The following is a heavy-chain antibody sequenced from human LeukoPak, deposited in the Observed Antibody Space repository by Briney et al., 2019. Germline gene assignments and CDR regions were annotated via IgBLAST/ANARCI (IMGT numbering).Heavy chain of an antibody. V-gene: IGHV4-34*01. J-gene: IGHJ4*02. CDR2: INHSGST. Sequence: SETLSLTCAVYGGSFSGYYWSWIRQPPGKGLEWIGEINHSGSTNYNPSLKSRVTISVDTSKNQFSLKLSSVTAADTAVYYCARPSYLGFGEYSIDYWGQGTLVTVSS. CDR1: GGSFSGYY. D-gene: IGHD3-10*01. CDR3: ARPSYLGFGEYSIDY.